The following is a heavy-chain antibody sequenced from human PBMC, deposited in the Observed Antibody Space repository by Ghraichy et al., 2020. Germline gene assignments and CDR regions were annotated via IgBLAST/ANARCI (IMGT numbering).Heavy chain of an antibody. CDR1: GFSFGSYW. CDR2: IKEDGSEL. CDR3: IRGVAAAGTSVDY. V-gene: IGHV3-7*03. D-gene: IGHD6-25*01. J-gene: IGHJ4*02. Sequence: GGSLRLSCKASGFSFGSYWMGWFRQAPGKGLEWVANIKEDGSELYYVDSVKGRFTISRDNAKRSLFLQMSSLRGDDTAVYYCIRGVAAAGTSVDYWGQGALVTVSS.